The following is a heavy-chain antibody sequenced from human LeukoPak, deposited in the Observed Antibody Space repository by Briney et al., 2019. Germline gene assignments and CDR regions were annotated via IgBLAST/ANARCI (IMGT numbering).Heavy chain of an antibody. J-gene: IGHJ4*02. CDR2: IYSGGST. CDR1: GFTVSSNY. Sequence: GGSLRLSCAASGFTVSSNYMSWVRQAPGKGLEWVSVIYSGGSTYYADSVKGRFTISRDNSKNTLYLQMNRLRAEDTAVYYCVRDRAFSGTGPHFVDWGQGTQVTVSS. V-gene: IGHV3-53*01. D-gene: IGHD2-21*01. CDR3: VRDRAFSGTGPHFVD.